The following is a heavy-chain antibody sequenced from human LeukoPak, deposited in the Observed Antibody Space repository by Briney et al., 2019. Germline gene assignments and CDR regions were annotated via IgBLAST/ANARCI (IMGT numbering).Heavy chain of an antibody. J-gene: IGHJ4*01. Sequence: GGSLRLSCAASGFTFSSYWMSWVRQAPGKGLEWVANIKQDGSEKYYVDSVKGRFTISRDNAKNSLYLQMNSLRAEDTAVYYCARDQRYCSSSSCPWEPFDYWGHGTLVTVSS. CDR2: IKQDGSEK. CDR1: GFTFSSYW. CDR3: ARDQRYCSSSSCPWEPFDY. D-gene: IGHD2-2*01. V-gene: IGHV3-7*05.